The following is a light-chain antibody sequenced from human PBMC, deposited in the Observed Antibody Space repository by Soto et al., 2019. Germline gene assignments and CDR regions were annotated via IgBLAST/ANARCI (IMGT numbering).Light chain of an antibody. Sequence: EIVLTQSPGTLSLSPGERATLSCRASQSVSSSYLVWYQQKPGQAPRLLISGASSRATGIPDRFSGSGSGTDFTLTISRLEPEDFAVYYCQQYGSSPLTFGGGTKVDIK. CDR2: GAS. J-gene: IGKJ4*01. CDR1: QSVSSSY. V-gene: IGKV3-20*01. CDR3: QQYGSSPLT.